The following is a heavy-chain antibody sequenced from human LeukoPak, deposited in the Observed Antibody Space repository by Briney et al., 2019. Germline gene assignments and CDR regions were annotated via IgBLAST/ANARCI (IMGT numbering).Heavy chain of an antibody. CDR3: VRAAVVFDY. J-gene: IGHJ4*02. D-gene: IGHD6-25*01. V-gene: IGHV6-1*01. CDR2: TYYRSKWYY. CDR1: GDSVSSNSAA. Sequence: SQTLSLTCAISGDSVSSNSAAWNWIRQSPSRGLEWLGRTYYRSKWYYDYAVSVKSRITINPDTSKNHFSLQLNSVTPDDTAIYFCVRAAVVFDYWGQGTLVTVPS.